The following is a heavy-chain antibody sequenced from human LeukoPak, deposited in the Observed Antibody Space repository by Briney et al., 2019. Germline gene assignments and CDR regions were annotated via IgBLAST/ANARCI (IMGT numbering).Heavy chain of an antibody. CDR1: GGSISSYY. Sequence: SETLSLTCTVSGGSISSYYWSWIRQPPGKGLEWIGEINHSGSTNYNPSLKSRVTISVDTSKNQFSLKLSSVTAADTAVYYCARVAHFTFGAYGMDVWGQGTTVTVSS. D-gene: IGHD3-16*01. CDR2: INHSGST. J-gene: IGHJ6*02. CDR3: ARVAHFTFGAYGMDV. V-gene: IGHV4-34*01.